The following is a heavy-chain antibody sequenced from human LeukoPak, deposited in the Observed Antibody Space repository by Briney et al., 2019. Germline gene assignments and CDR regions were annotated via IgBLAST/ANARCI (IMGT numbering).Heavy chain of an antibody. D-gene: IGHD6-13*01. CDR2: VNHSGST. J-gene: IGHJ5*02. Sequence: SETVSLTCAVYDGSFSGYHWSRIRQPPGKGLEWIGEVNHSGSTNCNPSLKSRVTISLDTSKNQFSLKLTSVTAADTAVYYCARDRPVAGANWFDPWGHADLVAVSS. CDR3: ARDRPVAGANWFDP. CDR1: DGSFSGYH. V-gene: IGHV4-34*01.